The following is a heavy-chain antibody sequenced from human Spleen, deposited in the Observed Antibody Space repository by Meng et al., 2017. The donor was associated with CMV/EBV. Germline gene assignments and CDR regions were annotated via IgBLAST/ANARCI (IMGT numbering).Heavy chain of an antibody. Sequence: ASVKVSCKASGYTFTGYYMHWVRQAPGQGLEWMGWISAYNGNTNYAQKLQGRVTMTTDTSTSTAYMELRSLRSDDTAVYYCARIRGVVPAAVDYWGQGTRVTVSS. CDR2: ISAYNGNT. V-gene: IGHV1-18*04. CDR3: ARIRGVVPAAVDY. CDR1: GYTFTGYY. J-gene: IGHJ4*02. D-gene: IGHD2-2*01.